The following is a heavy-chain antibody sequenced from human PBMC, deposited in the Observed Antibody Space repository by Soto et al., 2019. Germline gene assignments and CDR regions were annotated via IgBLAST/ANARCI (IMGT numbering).Heavy chain of an antibody. V-gene: IGHV6-1*01. CDR1: GDSVSSNSAA. CDR3: TGITSFRGMDV. Sequence: SQTLSLTCVISGDSVSSNSAALNWIRQSPSRGLEWLGRTYYRSKWNNDYALSVKRRITINPDTPKNQVSLHLYSVTPEDTAVYYCTGITSFRGMDVWGQGTPVTVSS. J-gene: IGHJ6*02. CDR2: TYYRSKWNN. D-gene: IGHD3-10*01.